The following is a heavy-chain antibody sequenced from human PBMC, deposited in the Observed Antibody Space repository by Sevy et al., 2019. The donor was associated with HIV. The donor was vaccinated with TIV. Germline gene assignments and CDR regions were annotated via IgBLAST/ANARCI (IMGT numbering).Heavy chain of an antibody. J-gene: IGHJ4*02. D-gene: IGHD1-26*01. CDR2: IKQDGSKR. CDR3: AREGSGGFDY. Sequence: GGSLRLSCAASGFSFSSYWMSWVRQAPGKGLEWVVNIKQDGSKREYVDPMKGGLTISRDNGKNSVYLQMDSLRAEDTAVYYCAREGSGGFDYWGQGTLVTVSS. CDR1: GFSFSSYW. V-gene: IGHV3-7*01.